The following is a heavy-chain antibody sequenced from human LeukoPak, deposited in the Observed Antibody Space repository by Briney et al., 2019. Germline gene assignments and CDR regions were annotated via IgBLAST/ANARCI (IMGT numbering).Heavy chain of an antibody. CDR2: IIPIFGTA. CDR1: GYTFTSYD. J-gene: IGHJ4*02. V-gene: IGHV1-69*13. D-gene: IGHD5-24*01. CDR3: ARDDGWLQRVFDY. Sequence: ASVKVSCKASGYTFTSYDINWVRQAPGQGLEWMGGIIPIFGTANYAQKFQGRVTITADESTSTAYMELSSLRSEDTAVYYCARDDGWLQRVFDYWGQGTLVTVSS.